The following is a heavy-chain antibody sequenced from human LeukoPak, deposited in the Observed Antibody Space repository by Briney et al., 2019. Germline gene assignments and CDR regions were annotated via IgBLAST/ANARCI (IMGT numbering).Heavy chain of an antibody. CDR2: ISSSSSYI. J-gene: IGHJ4*02. V-gene: IGHV3-21*01. D-gene: IGHD6-13*01. CDR3: AYHRYSSSPGSHDY. Sequence: GGSLRLSCAASGFTFSSYWMSWVRQAPGKGLEWVSSISSSSSYIYYADSVKGRFTISRDNAKNSLYLQMNSLRAEDTAVYYCAYHRYSSSPGSHDYWGQGTLVTVSS. CDR1: GFTFSSYW.